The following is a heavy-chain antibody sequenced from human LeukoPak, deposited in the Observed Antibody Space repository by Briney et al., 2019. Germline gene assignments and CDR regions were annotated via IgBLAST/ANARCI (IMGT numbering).Heavy chain of an antibody. CDR3: ARSRELLDFDT. CDR2: INPSSNAA. V-gene: IGHV1-2*02. CDR1: GYTFSDYT. D-gene: IGHD3-10*01. Sequence: ASVKVSCKTSGYTFSDYTIHWVRQAPGQGLEWVGWINPSSNAANYAQRFEGRVSLTRDTSISTADMVLTSLTSDDTGVYYCARSRELLDFDTWGQGTLVSVSS. J-gene: IGHJ4*02.